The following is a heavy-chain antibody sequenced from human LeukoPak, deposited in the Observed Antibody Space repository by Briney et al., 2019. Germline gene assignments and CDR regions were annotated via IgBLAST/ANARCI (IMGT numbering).Heavy chain of an antibody. D-gene: IGHD5-12*01. V-gene: IGHV3-30*04. CDR3: AKSPKQGGYSGYDADYYYYYMDV. Sequence: GGSLRLSCEVSGFTFSSYAMHCVRQAPGKGLEWVAVISSDGSKKDYADSVKGRFTISRDNSKNTLYLQMNSLRAEDTAVYYCAKSPKQGGYSGYDADYYYYYMDVWGKGTTVTVSS. J-gene: IGHJ6*03. CDR2: ISSDGSKK. CDR1: GFTFSSYA.